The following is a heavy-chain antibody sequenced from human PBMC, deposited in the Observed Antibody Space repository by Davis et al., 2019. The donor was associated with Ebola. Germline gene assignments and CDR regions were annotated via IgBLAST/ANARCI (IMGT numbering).Heavy chain of an antibody. D-gene: IGHD2-15*01. CDR1: GFTFSGSA. J-gene: IGHJ6*02. CDR3: TSGGTPYYYGMDV. V-gene: IGHV3-73*01. Sequence: PGGSLRLSCAASGFTFSGSAMHWVRQASGKGLEWVGRIRSKANSYATAYAASVKGRFTISRDDSKNTTYLQMNSLKTEETAVYYCTSGGTPYYYGMDVWGQGTTVTVSS. CDR2: IRSKANSYAT.